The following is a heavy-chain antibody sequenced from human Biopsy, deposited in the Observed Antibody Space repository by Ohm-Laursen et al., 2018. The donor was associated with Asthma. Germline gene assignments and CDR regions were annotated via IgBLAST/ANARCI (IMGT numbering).Heavy chain of an antibody. J-gene: IGHJ3*02. CDR3: AKERYYDFWSGYPI. CDR2: MPFDGRQT. Sequence: SLRLSCSASGFTFNSYGMHWVRQAPGKGLEWVAVMPFDGRQTYYADSVKGRFTISRDNSKNTLYLQMNSLRAEDTAVYYCAKERYYDFWSGYPIWGQGTMVTVSS. D-gene: IGHD3-3*01. CDR1: GFTFNSYG. V-gene: IGHV3-30*18.